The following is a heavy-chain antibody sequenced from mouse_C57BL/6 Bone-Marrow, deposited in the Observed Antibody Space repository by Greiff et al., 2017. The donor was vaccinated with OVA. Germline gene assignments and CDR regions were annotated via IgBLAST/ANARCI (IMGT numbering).Heavy chain of an antibody. D-gene: IGHD2-4*01. CDR1: GYTFTDYE. CDR2: IDPETGGT. Sequence: QVQLQQSGAELVRPGASVTLSCKASGYTFTDYEMHWVKQTPVHGLEWIGAIDPETGGTAYNQKFKGKAILTADKSSSTAYMELRSLTSEDSAVYYCTRLYYDYGAYWGQGTLVTVSA. V-gene: IGHV1-15*01. CDR3: TRLYYDYGAY. J-gene: IGHJ3*01.